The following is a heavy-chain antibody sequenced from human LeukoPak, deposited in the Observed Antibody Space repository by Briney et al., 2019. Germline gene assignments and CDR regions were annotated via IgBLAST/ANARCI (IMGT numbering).Heavy chain of an antibody. CDR2: IIPILGIA. D-gene: IGHD2-21*02. Sequence: VASVKVSCKASGCTFSSYAISWVRQAPGQGLEWMGRIIPILGIANYAQKFQGRVTITADKSTSTAYMELSSLRSEDTAVYYCARESFGDWEDYWGQGTLVTVSS. CDR3: ARESFGDWEDY. J-gene: IGHJ4*02. V-gene: IGHV1-69*04. CDR1: GCTFSSYA.